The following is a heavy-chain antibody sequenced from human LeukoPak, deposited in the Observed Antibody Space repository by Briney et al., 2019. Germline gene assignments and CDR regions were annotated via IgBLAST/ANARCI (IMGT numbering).Heavy chain of an antibody. CDR3: ARGAGLAAAGLDY. CDR1: GGSISSSNW. CDR2: IYHSGST. J-gene: IGHJ4*02. Sequence: SGTLSLTCAVSGGSISSSNWWSWVRQPPGKGLEWIGEIYHSGSTNYNPSLKSRVTISVDTSKNQFSLKLSSVTAADTAVYYCARGAGLAAAGLDYWGQGTLVTVSS. V-gene: IGHV4-4*02. D-gene: IGHD6-13*01.